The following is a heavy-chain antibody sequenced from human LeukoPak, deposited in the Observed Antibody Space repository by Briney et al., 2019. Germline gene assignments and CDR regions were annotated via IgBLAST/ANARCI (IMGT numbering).Heavy chain of an antibody. J-gene: IGHJ4*02. CDR2: ITRSSSTI. CDR3: ARGYCSGGSCYWFDY. CDR1: GFTFSSYS. Sequence: GGSLRLSCTASGFTFSSYSMNWVRQAPGKGLEWISYITRSSSTIYYSDSVKGRFTISRDNAKNPLYLQMNSLRAEDTAVYFCARGYCSGGSCYWFDYWGQGTLVTVSS. D-gene: IGHD2-15*01. V-gene: IGHV3-48*01.